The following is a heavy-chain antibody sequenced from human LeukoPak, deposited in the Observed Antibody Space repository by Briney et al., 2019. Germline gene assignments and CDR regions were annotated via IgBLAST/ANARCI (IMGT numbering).Heavy chain of an antibody. V-gene: IGHV5-51*01. CDR1: GYSFTSYW. CDR2: IYPGDSDT. D-gene: IGHD6-13*01. Sequence: GESLKISCKGSGYSFTSYWIGWVRQMPGKGLEWMGIIYPGDSDTRYSPTFQGQVTISADKSISTAYLQWSSLKASDTALYYCARTAGTFYYYMDVWGRGTTVTVSS. J-gene: IGHJ6*03. CDR3: ARTAGTFYYYMDV.